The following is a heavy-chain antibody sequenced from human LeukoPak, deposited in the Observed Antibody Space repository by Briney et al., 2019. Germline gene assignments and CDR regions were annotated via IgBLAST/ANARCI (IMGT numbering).Heavy chain of an antibody. V-gene: IGHV3-66*01. J-gene: IGHJ4*02. CDR1: GFTVSSNY. CDR2: IYSGGST. CDR3: ARAKGSSSWYHY. D-gene: IGHD6-13*01. Sequence: GGSLRLSCAASGFTVSSNYMSWVRQAPGKGLEWVSVIYSGGSTYYADSVKGRFTISRDNSKNTLHLQMNSLRAEDTAVYYCARAKGSSSWYHYWGQGTLVTVSS.